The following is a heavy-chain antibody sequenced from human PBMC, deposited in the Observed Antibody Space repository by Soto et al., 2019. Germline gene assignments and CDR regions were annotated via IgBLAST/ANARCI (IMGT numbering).Heavy chain of an antibody. J-gene: IGHJ4*02. V-gene: IGHV4-59*01. Sequence: SETLSLTCSVSGDSLSTYFWSWIRQPPGKGLEWIGYISYSATPNYNPALKSRVIISIDTSKDQFSLKVNSVTAADTALYYCARGSVGSGWKFDFWGQGILVTVSS. CDR2: ISYSATP. D-gene: IGHD3-22*01. CDR3: ARGSVGSGWKFDF. CDR1: GDSLSTYF.